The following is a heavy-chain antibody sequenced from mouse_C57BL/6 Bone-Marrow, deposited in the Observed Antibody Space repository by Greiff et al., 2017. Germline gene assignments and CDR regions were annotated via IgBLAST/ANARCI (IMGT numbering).Heavy chain of an antibody. V-gene: IGHV1-72*01. CDR1: GYTFTSYW. CDR3: ARSSSSVLPGWFAY. D-gene: IGHD1-2*01. CDR2: IDPNSGGT. J-gene: IGHJ3*01. Sequence: QVQLQQSGAELVKPGASVKLSCKASGYTFTSYWMHWVKQRPGRGLEWIGRIDPNSGGTKYNEKFKSKATLTVDKPSSTAYMQLSSLTSEDSAVYCCARSSSSVLPGWFAYWGQGALVTVSA.